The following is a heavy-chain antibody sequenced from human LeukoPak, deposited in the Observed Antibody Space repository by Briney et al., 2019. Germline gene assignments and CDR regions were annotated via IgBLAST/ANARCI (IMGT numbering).Heavy chain of an antibody. Sequence: GGSLRLSCAASGFTFSSYAMSWVRQAPGKGLEWVSAISGSGGSTYYADSVKGRFTISRDNSKNTLYLQIYNLRAEDAAVYYCAKEAFYDSRKIDYWGQGTLVTVSS. D-gene: IGHD3-22*01. CDR1: GFTFSSYA. CDR2: ISGSGGST. CDR3: AKEAFYDSRKIDY. V-gene: IGHV3-23*01. J-gene: IGHJ4*02.